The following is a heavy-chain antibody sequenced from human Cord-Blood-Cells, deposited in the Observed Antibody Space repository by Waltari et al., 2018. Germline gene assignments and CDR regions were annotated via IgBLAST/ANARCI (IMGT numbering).Heavy chain of an antibody. D-gene: IGHD1-7*01. J-gene: IGHJ3*02. CDR3: ATGATGTNAFDI. Sequence: QVQLQESGPGLVKPSETLSLTCTVSGGSISSYYWSWIRQPAGKGLGWIGRIYTSGSTNYNPSRKSRVTMSIDTSKNQFSLKLSSVTAADTAVYYCATGATGTNAFDIWGQGTMVTVSS. V-gene: IGHV4-4*07. CDR1: GGSISSYY. CDR2: IYTSGST.